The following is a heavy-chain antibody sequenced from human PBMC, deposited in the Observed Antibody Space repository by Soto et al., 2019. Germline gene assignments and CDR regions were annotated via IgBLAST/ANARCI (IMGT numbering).Heavy chain of an antibody. CDR3: ARVSDGYSYGSRPYYFDY. D-gene: IGHD5-18*01. Sequence: GGSLRLSCAASGFTFSSYAMHWVRQAPGKGLEWVAVISNDGSNKYYADSVKGRFTISRDNSKNTLYLQMNSLRAEDTAVYYCARVSDGYSYGSRPYYFDYWGQGTLVTVSS. J-gene: IGHJ4*02. V-gene: IGHV3-30-3*01. CDR2: ISNDGSNK. CDR1: GFTFSSYA.